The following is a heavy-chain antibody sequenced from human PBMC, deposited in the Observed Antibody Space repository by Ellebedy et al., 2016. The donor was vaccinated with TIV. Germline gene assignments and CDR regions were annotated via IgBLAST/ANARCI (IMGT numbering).Heavy chain of an antibody. D-gene: IGHD4-17*01. CDR3: ARVADYVVDY. J-gene: IGHJ4*02. CDR1: GGSISSYY. Sequence: MPGGSLRLSCTVSGGSISSYYWSWIRQPPGKGLEWIGYIYYSGSTNYNPSLKSRVTISVDTSKNQFSLKLSSVTAAATAVYYCARVADYVVDYWGQGTLVTVSS. V-gene: IGHV4-59*12. CDR2: IYYSGST.